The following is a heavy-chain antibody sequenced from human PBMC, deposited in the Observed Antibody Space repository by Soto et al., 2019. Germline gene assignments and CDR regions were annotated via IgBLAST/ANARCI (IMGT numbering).Heavy chain of an antibody. CDR2: IFYIGTT. V-gene: IGHV4-59*01. D-gene: IGHD5-18*01. CDR1: GGSISNYY. J-gene: IGHJ4*02. Sequence: SETLSLTCTVSGGSISNYYWSWVRQSPGKGLEWIGYIFYIGTTNYNPSLKSRVTISLDTSKNQFSLKLRSVTAADTAVYYCVRGGGGYGNGTIDYWGQGTLVTVST. CDR3: VRGGGGYGNGTIDY.